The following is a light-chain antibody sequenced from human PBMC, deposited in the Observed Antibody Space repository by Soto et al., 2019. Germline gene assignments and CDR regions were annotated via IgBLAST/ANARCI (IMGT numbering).Light chain of an antibody. CDR1: SGSIASNY. V-gene: IGLV6-57*02. J-gene: IGLJ3*02. CDR2: EDN. Sequence: NFMLTQPHSVSESPGKTVTISCTGSSGSIASNYVQWFQQRPGSAPTTVIYEDNQRPSGVSDRFSGSIDSSSNSASLTISGLKTEDETDYYCQSYDSSNQVFGGGTKLTVL. CDR3: QSYDSSNQV.